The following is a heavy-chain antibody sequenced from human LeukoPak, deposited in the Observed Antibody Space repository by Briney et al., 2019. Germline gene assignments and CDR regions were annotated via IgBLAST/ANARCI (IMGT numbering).Heavy chain of an antibody. V-gene: IGHV3-23*01. D-gene: IGHD6-6*01. CDR2: ISGSGGST. Sequence: PGGSLRLSCVASGFTFSNFNMKWVRQAPGKGLEWVSAISGSGGSTYYADSVKGRFTISRDNSKNTLYLQMNSLRAEDTAVYYCAKGPARRQLVLLDYWGQGTLVTVSS. J-gene: IGHJ4*02. CDR3: AKGPARRQLVLLDY. CDR1: GFTFSNFN.